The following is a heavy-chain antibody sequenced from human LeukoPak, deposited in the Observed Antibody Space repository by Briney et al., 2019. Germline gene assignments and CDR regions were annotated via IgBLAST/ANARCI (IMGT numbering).Heavy chain of an antibody. J-gene: IGHJ4*02. CDR2: INHSGST. CDR1: GGSFSGYY. D-gene: IGHD1-26*01. V-gene: IGHV4-34*01. Sequence: PSETLSLTCTVYGGSFSGYYWSWIRQPPGKGLEWIGEINHSGSTNYNPSLKSRVTISVDTSKNQFSLKLSSVTAADTAVYYCASTLSGSSADFDYWGQGTLVTVSS. CDR3: ASTLSGSSADFDY.